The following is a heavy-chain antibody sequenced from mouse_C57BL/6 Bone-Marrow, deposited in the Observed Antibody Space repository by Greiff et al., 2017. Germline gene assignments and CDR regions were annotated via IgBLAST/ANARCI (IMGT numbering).Heavy chain of an antibody. D-gene: IGHD2-3*01. CDR3: ARRWLLSSY. CDR2: IYPRSGNT. CDR1: GYTFTSYG. Sequence: QVQLQQSGAELARPGASVKLSCKASGYTFTSYGISWVKQRTGQGLEWIGEIYPRSGNTYYNEKFKGKATLTADKSSSTAYMELRSLTSEDSAVYFCARRWLLSSYWGQGTTLTVSS. J-gene: IGHJ2*01. V-gene: IGHV1-81*01.